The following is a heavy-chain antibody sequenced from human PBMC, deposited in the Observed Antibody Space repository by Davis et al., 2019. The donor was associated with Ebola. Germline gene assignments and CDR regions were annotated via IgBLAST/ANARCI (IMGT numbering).Heavy chain of an antibody. J-gene: IGHJ4*02. CDR1: GFTFSSYA. CDR3: ARGPAGTTDY. D-gene: IGHD1-7*01. CDR2: ISYDGSNK. V-gene: IGHV3-30-3*01. Sequence: PGGSLRLSCAASGFTFSSYAMHWVRQAPGKGLEWVAVISYDGSNKYYADSVKGRFTISRDNSKNTLYLQMNSLRAEDTAVYYCARGPAGTTDYWGQGTLVTVSS.